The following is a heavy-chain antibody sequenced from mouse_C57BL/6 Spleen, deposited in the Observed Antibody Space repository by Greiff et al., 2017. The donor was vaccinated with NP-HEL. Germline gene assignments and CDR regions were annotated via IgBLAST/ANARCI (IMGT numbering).Heavy chain of an antibody. D-gene: IGHD1-1*01. CDR3: ARSLGYGSNPCWYFDV. V-gene: IGHV1-47*01. CDR2: FHPYNDDT. CDR1: GYTFTTYP. Sequence: QVQLQQSGAELVKPGASVKMSCKASGYTFTTYPIEWMKQNHGKSLEWIGNFHPYNDDTKYNEKFKGKATLTVEKSSSTVYLELSRLTSDDSAVYYCARSLGYGSNPCWYFDVWGTGTTVTVSS. J-gene: IGHJ1*03.